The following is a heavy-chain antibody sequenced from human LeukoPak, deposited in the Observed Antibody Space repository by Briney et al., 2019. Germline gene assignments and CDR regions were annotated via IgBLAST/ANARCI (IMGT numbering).Heavy chain of an antibody. V-gene: IGHV3-21*01. CDR2: ISSSSSYI. J-gene: IGHJ4*02. CDR1: GFTFSSYS. CDR3: ARAGFYGGNSLGTKSSTVFDY. Sequence: GGSLRLSCAASGFTFSSYSMNWVRQAPGKGLEWVTSISSSSSYIYYADSVKGRFTISRDNAKNSLYLQMNSLRAEDTAVYYCARAGFYGGNSLGTKSSTVFDYWGQGTLVTVSS. D-gene: IGHD4-23*01.